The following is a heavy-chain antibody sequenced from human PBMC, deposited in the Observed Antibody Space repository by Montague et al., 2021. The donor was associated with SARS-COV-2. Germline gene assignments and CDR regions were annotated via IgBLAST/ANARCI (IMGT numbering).Heavy chain of an antibody. V-gene: IGHV3-30*18. Sequence: SLRLSCAASGFTFSNYGMHWVRQAPGKGLEWVAVISHDGSNKYYADSVKGRFTISRDKSKNTLYLQMNSLRTEDTAVYYCAKDGWIKIAAPGYFDYWGQGTLVTVSS. CDR2: ISHDGSNK. J-gene: IGHJ4*02. CDR1: GFTFSNYG. D-gene: IGHD6-25*01. CDR3: AKDGWIKIAAPGYFDY.